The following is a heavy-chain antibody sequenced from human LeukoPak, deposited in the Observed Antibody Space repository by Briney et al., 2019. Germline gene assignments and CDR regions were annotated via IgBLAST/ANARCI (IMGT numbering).Heavy chain of an antibody. Sequence: GESLKISCKGSGYSFTSYWIGWVRQMPGKGLEWMGIIYPGDSDIRYSPSFQGQVTISADKSISTAYLQWSSLKASDTAMYYCARPYYDSSGYFEPYYFDYWGQGTLVTVSS. CDR2: IYPGDSDI. J-gene: IGHJ4*02. V-gene: IGHV5-51*01. CDR3: ARPYYDSSGYFEPYYFDY. CDR1: GYSFTSYW. D-gene: IGHD3-22*01.